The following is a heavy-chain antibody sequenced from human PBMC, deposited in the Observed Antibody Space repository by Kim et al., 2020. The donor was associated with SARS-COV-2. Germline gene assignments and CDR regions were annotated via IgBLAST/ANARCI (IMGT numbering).Heavy chain of an antibody. CDR3: ARGGRTDVPAFFFEAAYYYYGMDV. J-gene: IGHJ6*02. CDR2: INPNSGGT. D-gene: IGHD2-2*01. Sequence: ASVKVSCKASGYTFTGYYMHWVRQAPGQGLEWMGWINPNSGGTNYAQKFQGWVTMTRDTSISTAYMELSRLRSDDTAVYYCARGGRTDVPAFFFEAAYYYYGMDVWGQGTTVTVSS. CDR1: GYTFTGYY. V-gene: IGHV1-2*04.